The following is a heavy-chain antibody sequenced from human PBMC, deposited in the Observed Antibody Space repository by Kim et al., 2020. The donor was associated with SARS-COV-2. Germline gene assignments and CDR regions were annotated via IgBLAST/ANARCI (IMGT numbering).Heavy chain of an antibody. CDR2: INHSGST. Sequence: SETLSLTCAVYGGSFSGYYWSWIRQPPGKGLEWIGEINHSGSTNYNPSLKSRVTISVDTSKNQFSLKQSCVTAADTAVYYCARVHLGYSSRPRRQNWFDPWGQGPLVPVSS. D-gene: IGHD6-13*01. J-gene: IGHJ5*02. CDR3: ARVHLGYSSRPRRQNWFDP. CDR1: GGSFSGYY. V-gene: IGHV4-34*01.